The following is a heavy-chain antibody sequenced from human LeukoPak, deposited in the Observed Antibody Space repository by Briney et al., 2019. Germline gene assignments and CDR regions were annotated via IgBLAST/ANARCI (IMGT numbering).Heavy chain of an antibody. D-gene: IGHD3-22*01. V-gene: IGHV3-33*01. Sequence: GRSLRLSCAASGFTFSNYGMHWVRQAPGKGLEWVAVIWYDGSNKYYADSVKGRFTISRDNSKNTLYLQMNSLRAEDTAVYYCARGDYYDSSGYSQYFQLWGQGTLVTVSS. CDR1: GFTFSNYG. J-gene: IGHJ1*01. CDR3: ARGDYYDSSGYSQYFQL. CDR2: IWYDGSNK.